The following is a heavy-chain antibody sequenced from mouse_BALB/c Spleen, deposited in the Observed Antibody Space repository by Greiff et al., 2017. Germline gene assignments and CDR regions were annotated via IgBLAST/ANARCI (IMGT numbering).Heavy chain of an antibody. CDR3: ARSGNLYYYAMDY. D-gene: IGHD2-1*01. J-gene: IGHJ4*01. CDR1: GFSLTSYG. CDR2: IWSGGST. Sequence: QVQLKESGPGLVQPSQSLSITCTVSGFSLTSYGVHWVRQSPGKGLEWLGVIWSGGSTDYNAAFISRLSISKDNSKSHVFLKMNRRQANDTAIYYCARSGNLYYYAMDYWGQGTSVTVSS. V-gene: IGHV2-2*02.